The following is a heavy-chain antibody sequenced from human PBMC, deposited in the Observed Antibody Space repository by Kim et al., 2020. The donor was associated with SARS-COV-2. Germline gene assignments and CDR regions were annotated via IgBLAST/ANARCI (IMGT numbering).Heavy chain of an antibody. D-gene: IGHD3-3*01. Sequence: SETLSLTCTVSGGSISSYYWSWIRQPPGKTLEWIGYIYYSGSTNYNPSLKSRVTISVDTSKNQFSLKLTSVTAADTAVYYCARRAILEWLYHDDFDIWG. J-gene: IGHJ3*02. CDR1: GGSISSYY. CDR2: IYYSGST. CDR3: ARRAILEWLYHDDFDI. V-gene: IGHV4-59*08.